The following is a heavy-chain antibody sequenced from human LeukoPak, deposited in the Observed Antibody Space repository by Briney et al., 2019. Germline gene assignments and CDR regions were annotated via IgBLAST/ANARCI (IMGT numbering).Heavy chain of an antibody. Sequence: PSETLSLTCTVSGGSVSNGSYYWGWIRQPPGKGLEWIGSIYHSGSTYCSPSLKSRVTISVDTSKNQFSLKLRSVTAADTAVYYCARHLPGYSNTWPGPWDQGNLVTVSS. CDR2: IYHSGST. J-gene: IGHJ5*02. D-gene: IGHD4-11*01. CDR3: ARHLPGYSNTWPGP. CDR1: GGSVSNGSYY. V-gene: IGHV4-39*01.